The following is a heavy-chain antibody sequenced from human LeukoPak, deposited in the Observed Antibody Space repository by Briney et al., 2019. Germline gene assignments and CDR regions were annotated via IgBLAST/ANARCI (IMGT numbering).Heavy chain of an antibody. J-gene: IGHJ4*02. CDR2: IYSGGST. CDR1: GFTFSSNY. V-gene: IGHV3-53*01. CDR3: ARVFYSSWYVIDY. D-gene: IGHD6-13*01. Sequence: GGSLRLSCAASGFTFSSNYMSWVRQAPGKGLEWVSVIYSGGSTYYADSVKGRFTISRDNAKNSLYLQMNSLRDEDTAVYYCARVFYSSWYVIDYWGQGTLVTVSS.